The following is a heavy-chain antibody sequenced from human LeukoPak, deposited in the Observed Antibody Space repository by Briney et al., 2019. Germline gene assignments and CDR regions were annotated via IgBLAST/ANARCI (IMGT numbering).Heavy chain of an antibody. CDR3: AKGFHLVTTLDY. J-gene: IGHJ4*02. CDR2: ISYDGSNK. Sequence: GRSLRLSCAASGFTFSSYGMHWVRRAPGKGLEWVAVISYDGSNKYYADSVKGRFTISRDNSKNTLYLQMNSLRGEDTALYYCAKGFHLVTTLDYWGQGTLATVSS. D-gene: IGHD2-21*02. CDR1: GFTFSSYG. V-gene: IGHV3-30*18.